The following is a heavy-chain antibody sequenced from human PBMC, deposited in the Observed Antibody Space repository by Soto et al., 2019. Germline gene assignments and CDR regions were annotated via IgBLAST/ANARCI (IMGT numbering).Heavy chain of an antibody. J-gene: IGHJ4*02. CDR1: GGPISNYY. CDR3: ARAVITFGGAYRNPFDY. D-gene: IGHD3-16*01. CDR2: IYYRGGT. Sequence: QVQLQESGPGLVKPSETLSLTCTVSGGPISNYYWSWIRQPPGKGLEWIGHIYYRGGTNYNPSLKSRITISLATSKNQFSLKLNSVTAADTAVYYCARAVITFGGAYRNPFDYWGQGILAIVSS. V-gene: IGHV4-59*01.